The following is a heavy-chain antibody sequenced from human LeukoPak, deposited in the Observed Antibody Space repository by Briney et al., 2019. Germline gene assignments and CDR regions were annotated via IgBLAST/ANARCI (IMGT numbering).Heavy chain of an antibody. D-gene: IGHD5-12*01. CDR2: ISFDGSNT. V-gene: IGHV3-30*04. CDR3: ATSGTPTTGFDY. J-gene: IGHJ4*02. CDR1: GFTFSTFA. Sequence: GGSLRLSCAASGFTFSTFAMHWVRQAPGKGLEWVAVISFDGSNTHYADSVKGRFTISRDNSKNTLYLQMNSLRAEDTTIYYCATSGTPTTGFDYWGQGTLVTVSS.